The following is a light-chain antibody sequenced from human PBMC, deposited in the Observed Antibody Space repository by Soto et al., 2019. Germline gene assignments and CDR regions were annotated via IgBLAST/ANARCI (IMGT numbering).Light chain of an antibody. J-gene: IGKJ1*01. CDR2: KVS. Sequence: DVMMTQSPLSLPVTLGQPASISCRSSQSLVSSDGNTYLNWFQQRPGQSPRRLIYKVSNRDSGVPDRFSGSGSGTDFTLKISGVEAEDVGVYYCLQGSHWPWTFGQGTKVEI. V-gene: IGKV2-30*01. CDR1: QSLVSSDGNTY. CDR3: LQGSHWPWT.